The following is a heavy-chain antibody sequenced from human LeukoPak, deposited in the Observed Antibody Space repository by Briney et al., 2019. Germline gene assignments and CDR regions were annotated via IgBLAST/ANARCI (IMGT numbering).Heavy chain of an antibody. CDR3: ARSLARSGWYANYYYYYMDV. CDR2: INPSGGST. D-gene: IGHD6-19*01. Sequence: ASVKVSCKASGYTFTSYYMRWVRQAPGQGLEWMGIINPSGGSTSYAQKFQGRVTMTRDMSTSTVYMELSSLRSEDTAVYYCARSLARSGWYANYYYYYMDVWGKGTTVTVSS. J-gene: IGHJ6*03. V-gene: IGHV1-46*01. CDR1: GYTFTSYY.